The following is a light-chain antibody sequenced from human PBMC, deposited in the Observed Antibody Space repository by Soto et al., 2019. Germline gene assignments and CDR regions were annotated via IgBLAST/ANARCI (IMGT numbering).Light chain of an antibody. J-gene: IGKJ2*01. V-gene: IGKV3-15*01. Sequence: EIVMTQSPATLSVSPGERATLSCRASQSVNNNLAWYQQKPGQAPRLLIYDASSRATGIPARFSGSGSGTEFTLTISSLLSEDFAVYYCQQYDDWPSTFGQGTKVDIK. CDR2: DAS. CDR3: QQYDDWPST. CDR1: QSVNNN.